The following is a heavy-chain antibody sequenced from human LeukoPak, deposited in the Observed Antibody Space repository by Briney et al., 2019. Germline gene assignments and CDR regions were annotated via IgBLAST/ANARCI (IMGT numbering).Heavy chain of an antibody. CDR1: GGSISSYY. J-gene: IGHJ5*02. V-gene: IGHV4-59*01. D-gene: IGHD3-3*01. CDR2: IYYSGST. CDR3: ARGTYDFWSGYYLS. Sequence: SETLSLTCTVSGGSISSYYWSWIRQPPGKGLEWIGYIYYSGSTNYNPSLKSRVTISVDTSKNQFSLKPSSVTAADTAVYYCARGTYDFWSGYYLSWGQGTLVTVSS.